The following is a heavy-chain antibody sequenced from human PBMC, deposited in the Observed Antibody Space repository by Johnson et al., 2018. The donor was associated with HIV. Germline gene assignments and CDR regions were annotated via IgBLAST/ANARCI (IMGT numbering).Heavy chain of an antibody. CDR3: AKDEAQTLASAGRDAFDM. CDR2: IKHDGSER. CDR1: GFTFDDYG. Sequence: MQLVESGGGVVRPGGSLRLSCAASGFTFDDYGMSWVRQAPGNGLEWVANIKHDGSERYYVDSMKGRFTISRDNSKNTLYLPMNSLRPEDTALYDCAKDEAQTLASAGRDAFDMWGQGTMVTVSS. J-gene: IGHJ3*02. V-gene: IGHV3-7*01. D-gene: IGHD6-13*01.